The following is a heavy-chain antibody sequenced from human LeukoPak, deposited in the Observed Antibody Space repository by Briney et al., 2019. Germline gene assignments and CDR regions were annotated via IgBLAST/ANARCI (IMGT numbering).Heavy chain of an antibody. CDR2: IFDTVST. CDR1: GGSISSGGYY. V-gene: IGHV4-61*08. CDR3: ARQRSSGYYYADFDY. Sequence: SETLSLTCTVSGGSISSGGYYWSWIRQPPGKGLQWIGYIFDTVSTSYNPSLKSRVTISVDTSKNQFSLKLSSVTAADTAVYYCARQRSSGYYYADFDYWGQGTLVTVSS. J-gene: IGHJ4*02. D-gene: IGHD3-22*01.